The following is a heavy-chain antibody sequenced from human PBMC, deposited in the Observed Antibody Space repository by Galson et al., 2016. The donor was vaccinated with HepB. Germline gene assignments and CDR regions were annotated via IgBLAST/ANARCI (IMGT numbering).Heavy chain of an antibody. CDR3: VEQRKGAPYGMDV. CDR1: GFTVSSDY. Sequence: SLRLSCAASGFTVSSDYMNWVRQAPGKGLEWVSVIYSGGTTYYADSVKGRFTISRDNSKNTVYLQMNSLRAEDTAVHYCVEQRKGAPYGMDVWGQGTTVTVSS. D-gene: IGHD1/OR15-1a*01. CDR2: IYSGGTT. J-gene: IGHJ6*02. V-gene: IGHV3-53*01.